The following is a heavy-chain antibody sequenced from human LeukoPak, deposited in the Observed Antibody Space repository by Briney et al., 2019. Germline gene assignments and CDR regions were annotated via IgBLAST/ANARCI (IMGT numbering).Heavy chain of an antibody. CDR2: IYHSGST. CDR3: ARGREGFDY. J-gene: IGHJ4*02. Sequence: PSETLSLTCAVYGGSFSGYYWSWVRQPPGKGLEWIGEIYHSGSTNYNPSLKSRVTISVDKSKNQFSLKLSSVTAADTAVYYCARGREGFDYWGQGTLVTVSS. V-gene: IGHV4-34*01. CDR1: GGSFSGYY.